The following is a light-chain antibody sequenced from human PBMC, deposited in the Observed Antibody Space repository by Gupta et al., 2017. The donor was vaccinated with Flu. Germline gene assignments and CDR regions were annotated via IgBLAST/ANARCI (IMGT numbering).Light chain of an antibody. V-gene: IGKV2-28*01. CDR2: VGS. Sequence: VTAGEPASISCRSSQSTAHSSRYIYLDWYLHKPAETKQLLIYVGSNRASGVPARFSGSGSGTDFTLKISRVEAEDVGVYYCRQVLQPPYTFGQGTKVHIK. CDR3: RQVLQPPYT. CDR1: QSTAHSSRYIY. J-gene: IGKJ2*01.